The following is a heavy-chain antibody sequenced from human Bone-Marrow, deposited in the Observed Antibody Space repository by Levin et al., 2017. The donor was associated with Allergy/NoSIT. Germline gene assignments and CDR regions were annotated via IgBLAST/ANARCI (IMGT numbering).Heavy chain of an antibody. Sequence: RSQTLSLTCTVSGGSINSAGYYWSWIRQFPGKGLEYIGYIYSSGGTYYNPSLKSRVSISLDTSKNHFSLKLNSVTAADTAVYFCARDKYYGSGNTDWLDPWGQGTLVTVSS. J-gene: IGHJ5*02. CDR1: GGSINSAGYY. D-gene: IGHD3-10*01. CDR2: IYSSGGT. V-gene: IGHV4-31*03. CDR3: ARDKYYGSGNTDWLDP.